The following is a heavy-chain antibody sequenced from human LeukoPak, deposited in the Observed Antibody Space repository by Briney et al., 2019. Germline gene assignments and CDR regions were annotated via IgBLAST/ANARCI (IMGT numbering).Heavy chain of an antibody. CDR1: GFTFSTYT. Sequence: GGSLRLSCAASGFTFSTYTMHWVRQAPDKGLEWVAVISYDGNNKYYADSVKGRFTISRDNSKNTLYLQMNSLRVDDTAVYYCARVRLASFYYGMDVWGQGTTVAVSS. J-gene: IGHJ6*02. D-gene: IGHD3-9*01. CDR3: ARVRLASFYYGMDV. V-gene: IGHV3-30-3*01. CDR2: ISYDGNNK.